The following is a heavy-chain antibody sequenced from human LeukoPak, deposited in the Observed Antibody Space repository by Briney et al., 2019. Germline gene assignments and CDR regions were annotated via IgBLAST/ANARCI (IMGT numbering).Heavy chain of an antibody. D-gene: IGHD2-2*01. Sequence: GGSLRLSCATSGFTFSTYSMNWVRQAPGRGLEWVSYISSAGSSIYYADSVKGRFTISRDNAKNSLFLQMNSLRAEDTAVYYCARLPAYCSSTGCSYDYWGQGTLVTVSS. CDR3: ARLPAYCSSTGCSYDY. V-gene: IGHV3-48*04. CDR1: GFTFSTYS. J-gene: IGHJ4*02. CDR2: ISSAGSSI.